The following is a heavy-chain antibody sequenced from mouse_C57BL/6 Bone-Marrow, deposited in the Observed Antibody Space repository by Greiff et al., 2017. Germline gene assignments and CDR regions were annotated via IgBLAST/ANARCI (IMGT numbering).Heavy chain of an antibody. CDR2: FYPGSGSI. D-gene: IGHD4-1*01. CDR3: ARHEDRGLGPYYFDY. Sequence: VKLQESGAELVKPGASVKLSCKASGYTFTEYTIHWVKQRSGQGLEWIGWFYPGSGSIKYNEKFKDKATLTSDKSSSTVYMELSRLTSEDSAVYFCARHEDRGLGPYYFDYWGQGTTLTVSS. CDR1: GYTFTEYT. V-gene: IGHV1-62-2*01. J-gene: IGHJ2*01.